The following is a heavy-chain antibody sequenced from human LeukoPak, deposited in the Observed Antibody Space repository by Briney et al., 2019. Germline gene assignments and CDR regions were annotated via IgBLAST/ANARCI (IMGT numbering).Heavy chain of an antibody. Sequence: SETLSLTCTVSGGSISSSSYNWGWIRQPPGKGLEWIGSVYYSGSTYYNPSLKSRVTMSVDTSKKQFSLKLRSVTAADTAVYYCARLVRGIYDYFDYWGKGTLVTVSS. D-gene: IGHD3-10*01. CDR3: ARLVRGIYDYFDY. CDR1: GGSISSSSYN. J-gene: IGHJ4*02. V-gene: IGHV4-39*07. CDR2: VYYSGST.